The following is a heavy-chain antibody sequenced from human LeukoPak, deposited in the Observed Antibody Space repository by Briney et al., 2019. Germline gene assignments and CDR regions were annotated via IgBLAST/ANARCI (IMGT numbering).Heavy chain of an antibody. D-gene: IGHD6-6*01. Sequence: ASVKVSCKASGYSFTGYYIHWLRQAPGQGLEWMGWINPNSGGTNYAQKFQGRVTMTRDTSISTAYMDLSRLRSDDTAVYYCVREYSSSLVDYWGQGALVTVSS. V-gene: IGHV1-2*02. J-gene: IGHJ4*02. CDR2: INPNSGGT. CDR3: VREYSSSLVDY. CDR1: GYSFTGYY.